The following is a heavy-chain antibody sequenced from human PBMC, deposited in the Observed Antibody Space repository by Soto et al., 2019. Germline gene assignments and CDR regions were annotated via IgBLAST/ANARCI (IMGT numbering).Heavy chain of an antibody. V-gene: IGHV1-3*01. CDR3: ARGYSSGWFWNY. J-gene: IGHJ4*02. Sequence: QVPLVQSGAEVKKPGASVKVSCKASGYTFTSYAMHWVRQAPGQRLEWMGWINAGNGNTKYSQKFQGRVTITRDTSASTAYMELSSLRSEDTAVYYCARGYSSGWFWNYWGQGTLVTVSS. CDR2: INAGNGNT. CDR1: GYTFTSYA. D-gene: IGHD6-19*01.